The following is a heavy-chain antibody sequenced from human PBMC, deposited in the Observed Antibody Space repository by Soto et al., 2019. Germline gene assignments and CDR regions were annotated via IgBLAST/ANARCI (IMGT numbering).Heavy chain of an antibody. CDR1: GFTFGTYA. CDR3: AKFRGPCYSYSYVDV. V-gene: IGHV3-23*01. CDR2: ISGSGRTT. D-gene: IGHD3-16*01. J-gene: IGHJ6*03. Sequence: EVQLLESGGGLVQPGGSLRLSCAASGFTFGTYAMKWLRQAPGRGLECVSFISGSGRTTYYADSVKGRFTVSRDNSKNTMYLQMNSLRAEDTALYYCAKFRGPCYSYSYVDVWGKGTTVTVSS.